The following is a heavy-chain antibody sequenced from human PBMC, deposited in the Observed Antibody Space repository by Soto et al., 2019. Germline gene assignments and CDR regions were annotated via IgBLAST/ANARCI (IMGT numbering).Heavy chain of an antibody. CDR1: GYTFTGYY. CDR3: AKWGNDWGYYYYGMNV. Sequence: ASVKVSCKASGYTFTGYYMHWVRQAPGQGLEWMGWINPNSGGTNYAQKFQGRVTMTRDTSISTAYMELSRLRAEDTAVYYCAKWGNDWGYYYYGMNVWGQGTMVTVSS. D-gene: IGHD7-27*01. CDR2: INPNSGGT. V-gene: IGHV1-2*02. J-gene: IGHJ6*02.